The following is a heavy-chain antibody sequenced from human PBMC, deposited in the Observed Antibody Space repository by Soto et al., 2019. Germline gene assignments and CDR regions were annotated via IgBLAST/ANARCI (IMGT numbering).Heavy chain of an antibody. J-gene: IGHJ6*02. CDR2: ISYDGTNK. CDR1: GFTFSSYG. D-gene: IGHD2-2*01. V-gene: IGHV3-30*18. CDR3: AKDVETGYCSSTSCYPHYYGMDV. Sequence: PAGSLRLSCAASGFTFSSYGMHWVRQSPGKGLEWVAVISYDGTNKYYADSVKGRFTISRDNSKNTLYLQMNSLRAEDTAVYYCAKDVETGYCSSTSCYPHYYGMDVWGQGTTVTVSS.